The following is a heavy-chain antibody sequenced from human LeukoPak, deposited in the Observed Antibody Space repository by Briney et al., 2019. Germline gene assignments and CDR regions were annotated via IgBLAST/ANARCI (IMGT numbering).Heavy chain of an antibody. D-gene: IGHD3-22*01. CDR1: GYTFTSYY. V-gene: IGHV1-46*01. CDR3: AMAGGSYYYDSSGYVY. CDR2: INPSGGST. J-gene: IGHJ4*02. Sequence: ASVKVSCKASGYTFTSYYMHWVRQAPGQGLEWMGIINPSGGSTSYAQKFQGRVTMTRDTSTSTAYMELSRLRSDDTAVYYCAMAGGSYYYDSSGYVYWGQGTLVTVSS.